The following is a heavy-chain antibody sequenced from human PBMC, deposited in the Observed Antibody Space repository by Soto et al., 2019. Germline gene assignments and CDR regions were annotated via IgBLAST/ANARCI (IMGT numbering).Heavy chain of an antibody. J-gene: IGHJ6*02. Sequence: SEKLPLTCAGYGGFLRGYQWRWIRRPPGTGLEWIGEINRSGSTNYNPSLKSRVTISVDTSRNQFSLKVNSVTAADTAVYYCATSMSGSSLYGMDVWGQGTTVT. CDR3: ATSMSGSSLYGMDV. CDR1: GGFLRGYQ. V-gene: IGHV4-34*01. CDR2: INRSGST. D-gene: IGHD1-26*01.